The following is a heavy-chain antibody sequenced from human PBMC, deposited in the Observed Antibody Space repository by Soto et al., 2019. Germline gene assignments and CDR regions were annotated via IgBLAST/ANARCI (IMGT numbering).Heavy chain of an antibody. J-gene: IGHJ5*02. V-gene: IGHV3-48*01. CDR1: GFTFSSYS. CDR3: ARENTAYYDFWSGYYNWFDP. Sequence: GGSLRLSCAASGFTFSSYSMNWVRQAPGKGLEWVSYISSSSSTIYYADSVKGRFTISRDNAKNSLYLQMNSLRAEDTAVYYCARENTAYYDFWSGYYNWFDPWGQGTLVTVSS. CDR2: ISSSSSTI. D-gene: IGHD3-3*01.